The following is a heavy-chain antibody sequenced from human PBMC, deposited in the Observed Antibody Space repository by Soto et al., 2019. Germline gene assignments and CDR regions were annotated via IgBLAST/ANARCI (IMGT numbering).Heavy chain of an antibody. CDR3: ARGGNSSGWNPYFDY. V-gene: IGHV1-18*01. CDR1: GYTFTSYG. Sequence: ASVKVSCKASGYTFTSYGISWVRQAPGQGLEWMGWISANNGNTNYTQKLQGRVTMTTNTSISTAYMELSSLRSEDTAVYYCARGGNSSGWNPYFDYWGQGTLVTVSS. CDR2: ISANNGNT. J-gene: IGHJ4*02. D-gene: IGHD6-19*01.